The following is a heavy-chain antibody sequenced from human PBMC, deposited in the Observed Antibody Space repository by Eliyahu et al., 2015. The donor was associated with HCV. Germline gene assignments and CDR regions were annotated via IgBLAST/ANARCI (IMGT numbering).Heavy chain of an antibody. CDR1: GGSIPTYS. V-gene: IGHV4-59*01. CDR3: SSGGGGIAVAGTGGWFDP. CDR2: IHYSGST. D-gene: IGHD6-19*01. J-gene: IGHJ5*02. Sequence: QVQLQESGPGLVKPSETLSLTCPVSGGSIPTYSWSWIRQPPGKGLXLVGDIHYSGSTNYNPSLKSRVTMSLDTSKNQLSLKLSSVAAADTAVYYCSSGGGGIAVAGTGGWFDPWGQGTLVIVSS.